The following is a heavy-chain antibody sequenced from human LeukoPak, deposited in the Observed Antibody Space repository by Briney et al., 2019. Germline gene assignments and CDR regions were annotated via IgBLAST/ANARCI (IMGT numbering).Heavy chain of an antibody. D-gene: IGHD2-2*01. CDR3: TRDGRYCSSTSCHYYYYGMDV. Sequence: PGRSLRLSCAASGFTFSSYAMHWVRQAPGKGLEWVAVISYDGSNKYYADSVKGRFTISRDNSKNTLYLQMDSLRAEDTAVYYCTRDGRYCSSTSCHYYYYGMDVWGKGTTVTVSS. CDR1: GFTFSSYA. J-gene: IGHJ6*04. V-gene: IGHV3-30*04. CDR2: ISYDGSNK.